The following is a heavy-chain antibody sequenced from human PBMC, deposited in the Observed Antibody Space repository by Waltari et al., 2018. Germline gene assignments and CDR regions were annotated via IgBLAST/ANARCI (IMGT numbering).Heavy chain of an antibody. V-gene: IGHV4-4*02. CDR3: GRDRGRGLYLDS. CDR2: VNTSGKT. D-gene: IGHD2-15*01. Sequence: QLQLQQSGPGLVRPSGTLSLTCAVSGDSMSSTHLWNWVRQSPGKGLEWIGQVNTSGKTNYNPSFAGRVTVSVDTSTNQFSLKLTSATAADTAVYYCGRDRGRGLYLDSWGQGTLVTVSP. J-gene: IGHJ4*02. CDR1: GDSMSSTHL.